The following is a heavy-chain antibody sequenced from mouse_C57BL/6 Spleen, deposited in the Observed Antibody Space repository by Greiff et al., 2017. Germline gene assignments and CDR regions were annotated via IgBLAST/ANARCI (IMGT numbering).Heavy chain of an antibody. D-gene: IGHD1-1*01. J-gene: IGHJ2*01. V-gene: IGHV1-50*01. CDR3: APITTVDPDFEW. Sequence: QVQLQQPVAELVKPGASVKLSCKASGYTFTSYWMQWVKQRPGQGLEWIGEIDPSDSYTNYNQQFKGKATLTVDTSSSTAYMQLSILTSEDSAVYFCAPITTVDPDFEWWCQGGTLTDSS. CDR2: IDPSDSYT. CDR1: GYTFTSYW.